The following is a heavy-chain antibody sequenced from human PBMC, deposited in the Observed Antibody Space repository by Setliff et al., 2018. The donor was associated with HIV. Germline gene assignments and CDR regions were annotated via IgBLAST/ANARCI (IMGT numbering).Heavy chain of an antibody. J-gene: IGHJ2*01. V-gene: IGHV1-69*05. CDR1: GGTLNNYA. CDR3: ARDLNDRWLQQYWYFDL. Sequence: SVKVSCKASGGTLNNYAINWARQAPGQGLEWMGGIIPIFETTSYAQKFQDRVTITTDESRTTVYMELRSLRSEDTALYFCARDLNDRWLQQYWYFDLWGRGTLVTVSS. D-gene: IGHD5-12*01. CDR2: IIPIFETT.